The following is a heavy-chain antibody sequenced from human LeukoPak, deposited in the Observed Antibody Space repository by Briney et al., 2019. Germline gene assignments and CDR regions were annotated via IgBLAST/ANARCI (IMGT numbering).Heavy chain of an antibody. CDR3: ARERIQLWLRYFDY. V-gene: IGHV3-74*01. D-gene: IGHD5-18*01. J-gene: IGHJ4*02. CDR2: INPDGSST. CDR1: GFTFSSYW. Sequence: PGGSLRLSCAASGFTFSSYWMYWVRQAPGKGLVWVSRINPDGSSTSYADSVKGRFTISRDNAKNTLYLQMNSLRAEDTAVYYCARERIQLWLRYFDYWGQGTLVTVSS.